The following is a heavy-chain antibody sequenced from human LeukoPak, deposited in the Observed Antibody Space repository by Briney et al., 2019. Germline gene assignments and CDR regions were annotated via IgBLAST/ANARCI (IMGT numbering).Heavy chain of an antibody. J-gene: IGHJ6*03. CDR1: GGSISSSSYY. Sequence: PSETLSLTCTVSGGSISSSSYYWGWIRQPPGKGLEWIGGIYYSGSTYYNLSLKSRVTISVDTSKNQFSLKLSSVTAADTAVYYCARLGGSGSYSYYYYYYYMDVWGKGTTVTVSS. CDR2: IYYSGST. D-gene: IGHD3-10*01. CDR3: ARLGGSGSYSYYYYYYYMDV. V-gene: IGHV4-39*01.